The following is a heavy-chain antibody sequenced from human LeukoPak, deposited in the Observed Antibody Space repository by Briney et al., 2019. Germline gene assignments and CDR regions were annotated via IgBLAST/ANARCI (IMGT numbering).Heavy chain of an antibody. Sequence: SETLSLTCAVSGGSISSGGYYWSWIRQHPGKGLEWIGYIYYSGSTYYNPSLKSRVTISVDTSKNQFSLKLSSVTAADTAVYYCARDPTYYDILTGYYYYGMDVWGQGTTVTVSS. CDR3: ARDPTYYDILTGYYYYGMDV. CDR1: GGSISSGGYY. CDR2: IYYSGST. V-gene: IGHV4-31*11. D-gene: IGHD3-9*01. J-gene: IGHJ6*02.